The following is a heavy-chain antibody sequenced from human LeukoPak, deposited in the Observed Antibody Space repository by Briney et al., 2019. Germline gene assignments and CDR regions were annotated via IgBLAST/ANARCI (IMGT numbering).Heavy chain of an antibody. CDR1: GGSISSSSYH. Sequence: SETLSLTCTVSGGSISSSSYHWVWIRQPPGKGLEWIGYIYYSGYTNYNPSLKSRVTISVDTSKNQFSLNLSSVTPADTAVYYCASSRSNYYDSSGYTPKIDYWGQGTLVTVSS. D-gene: IGHD3-22*01. J-gene: IGHJ4*02. V-gene: IGHV4-61*05. CDR3: ASSRSNYYDSSGYTPKIDY. CDR2: IYYSGYT.